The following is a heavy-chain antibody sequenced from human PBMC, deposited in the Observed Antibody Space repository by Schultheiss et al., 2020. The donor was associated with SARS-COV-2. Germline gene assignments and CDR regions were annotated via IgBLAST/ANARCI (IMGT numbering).Heavy chain of an antibody. V-gene: IGHV4-61*08. CDR2: IYYSGST. D-gene: IGHD3-16*02. CDR1: GGSISSGDYY. CDR3: AALRLGELSLYSYYYYGMDV. J-gene: IGHJ6*02. Sequence: SETLSLTCTVSGGSISSGDYYWSWIRQPPGKGLEWIGYIYYSGSTNYNPSLKSRVTISVDMSKNQFSLKLSSVTAADTAVYYCAALRLGELSLYSYYYYGMDVWGQGTTVTVSS.